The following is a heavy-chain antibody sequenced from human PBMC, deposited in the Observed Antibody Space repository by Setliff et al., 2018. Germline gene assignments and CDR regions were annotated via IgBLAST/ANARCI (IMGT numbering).Heavy chain of an antibody. CDR3: VRDWYTSGWYEVDN. CDR1: RFTFSNYA. J-gene: IGHJ4*02. D-gene: IGHD6-19*01. V-gene: IGHV3-23*01. CDR2: ISASGRTT. Sequence: SGGSLRLSCAASRFTFSNYAMSWVRQAPGKGLEWVSAISASGRTTYSADSVKGRFTISRDNAKNSLYLQMNSLRAEDTAVYYCVRDWYTSGWYEVDNWGQGTLVTVSS.